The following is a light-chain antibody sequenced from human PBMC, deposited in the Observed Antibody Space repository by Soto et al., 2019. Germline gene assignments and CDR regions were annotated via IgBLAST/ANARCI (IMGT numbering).Light chain of an antibody. CDR1: SSSIGAGYD. Sequence: QSVLTQPPSVSGSPGQRVTISCTGSSSSIGAGYDVNWYQQLPGTAPKLLIYGNNNRPSGVPDRFSGSKSGTSASLAITGLQAEDEADYYCQSYDSSLNYVFGTGTTVTVL. CDR3: QSYDSSLNYV. J-gene: IGLJ1*01. CDR2: GNN. V-gene: IGLV1-40*01.